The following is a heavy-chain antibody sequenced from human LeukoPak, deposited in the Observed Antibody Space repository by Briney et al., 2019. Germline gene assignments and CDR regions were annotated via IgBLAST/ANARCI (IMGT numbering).Heavy chain of an antibody. D-gene: IGHD3-22*01. J-gene: IGHJ4*02. Sequence: ASVKVSCKASGYTFTGYYMHWVRQAPGQGLVWMGRINPNSGGTNYAQKFQGRVTMTRDTSISTAYMELSRLRSDDTAVYYCAREGQDYYDSSGYIGYWGQGTLVTVSS. CDR3: AREGQDYYDSSGYIGY. V-gene: IGHV1-2*06. CDR2: INPNSGGT. CDR1: GYTFTGYY.